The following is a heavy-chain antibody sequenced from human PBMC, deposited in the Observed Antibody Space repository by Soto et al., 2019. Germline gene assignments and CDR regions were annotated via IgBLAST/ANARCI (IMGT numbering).Heavy chain of an antibody. J-gene: IGHJ4*02. CDR1: GGSISSYY. CDR2: IYYSGST. V-gene: IGHV4-59*01. Sequence: SETLSLTCTVSGGSISSYYWSWIRQPPGKGLEWIGYIYYSGSTNYNPSLKSRVTISVDTSKNQFSLKLSSVTAADTAVYYCASYGSGSYYTGGYFDYWGQGTLVTVSS. CDR3: ASYGSGSYYTGGYFDY. D-gene: IGHD3-10*01.